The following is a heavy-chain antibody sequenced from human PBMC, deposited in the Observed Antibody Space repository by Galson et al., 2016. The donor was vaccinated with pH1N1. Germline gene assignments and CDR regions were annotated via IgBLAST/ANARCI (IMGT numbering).Heavy chain of an antibody. CDR3: ARGLLRDYGTDV. J-gene: IGHJ6*02. CDR2: IWYDGSNK. Sequence: SLRLSCAASGFTFSSYGMHWVRQAPGKGLEWMAVIWYDGSNKYYADSVKGRFTISRDNSKNTLYLQMNSLRAEDTAVYYCARGLLRDYGTDVWGQGTTVTVSS. V-gene: IGHV3-33*01. CDR1: GFTFSSYG.